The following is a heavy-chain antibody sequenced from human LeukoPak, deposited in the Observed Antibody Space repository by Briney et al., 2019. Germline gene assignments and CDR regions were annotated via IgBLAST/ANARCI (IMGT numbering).Heavy chain of an antibody. CDR3: AREWNYYGSGIMDD. D-gene: IGHD3-10*01. J-gene: IGHJ6*04. V-gene: IGHV3-7*01. CDR2: IKQDGGEK. Sequence: GGSLRLSCAASGFTFRSYWMSWVRQAPGKGLEWVANIKQDGGEKYYVGSVKGRFTVSRDNAKNSLYLQMNSLRAEDTAVYYCAREWNYYGSGIMDDWGKGTTVTVSS. CDR1: GFTFRSYW.